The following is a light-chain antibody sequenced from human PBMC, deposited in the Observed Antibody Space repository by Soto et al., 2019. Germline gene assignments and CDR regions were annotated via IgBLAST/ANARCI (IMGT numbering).Light chain of an antibody. V-gene: IGKV1-5*01. J-gene: IGKJ5*01. CDR1: QSVSSF. CDR3: QHYSTYPIT. Sequence: DIRMTQSPSSLSASVGDRVTITCRASQSVSSFLAWCQQKPVKAPKLLIYDASTLQNGVPSRFSGSGSATEFTLTISMLQPDDFATYYCQHYSTYPITFGQGTRLEIK. CDR2: DAS.